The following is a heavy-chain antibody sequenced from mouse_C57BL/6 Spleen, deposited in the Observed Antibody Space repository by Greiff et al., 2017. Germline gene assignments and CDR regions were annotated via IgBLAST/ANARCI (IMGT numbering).Heavy chain of an antibody. V-gene: IGHV2-6*01. J-gene: IGHJ3*01. CDR3: ASRDYDYDGGFAY. CDR2: IWGVGST. D-gene: IGHD2-4*01. CDR1: GFSLTSYG. Sequence: VQRVESGPGLVAPSQSLSITCTVSGFSLTSYGVDWVRQSPGKGLEWLGVIWGVGSTYYNSALKSRLSISKDNSKSQVFLKMNSLQTDDTAMYYCASRDYDYDGGFAYWGQGTLVTVAA.